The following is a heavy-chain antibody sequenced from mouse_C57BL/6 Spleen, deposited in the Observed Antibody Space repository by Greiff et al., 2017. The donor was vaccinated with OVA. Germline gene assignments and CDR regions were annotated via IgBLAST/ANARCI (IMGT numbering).Heavy chain of an antibody. Sequence: QVQLQQPGAELVRPGTSVKLSCKASGYTFTSYWMHWVKQRPGQGLEWIGVIDPSDSYTNYNQKFKGKATLTVDTSSSTAYMQLSSLTSEDSAVYYCARGYYGPDFDYWGQGTTLTVSS. J-gene: IGHJ2*01. CDR2: IDPSDSYT. CDR3: ARGYYGPDFDY. D-gene: IGHD1-1*01. V-gene: IGHV1-59*01. CDR1: GYTFTSYW.